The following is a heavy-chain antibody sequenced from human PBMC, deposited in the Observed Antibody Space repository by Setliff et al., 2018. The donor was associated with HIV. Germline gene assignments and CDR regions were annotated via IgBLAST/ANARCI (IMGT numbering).Heavy chain of an antibody. CDR1: GGSISTSTYY. Sequence: SETLSLTCAVSGGSISTSTYYWGWIRQPPGKGLEWIGSIYYSGSTYYNSSLQSRVTISVDTSKNQFSLKVNSVTAADTAVYYCARHPPNLDWLDPWGQGTLVTVSS. CDR3: ARHPPNLDWLDP. V-gene: IGHV4-39*01. J-gene: IGHJ5*02. CDR2: IYYSGST.